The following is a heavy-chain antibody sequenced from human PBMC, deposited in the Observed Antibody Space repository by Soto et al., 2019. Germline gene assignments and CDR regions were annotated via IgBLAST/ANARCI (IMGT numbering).Heavy chain of an antibody. CDR2: ISASGGST. CDR1: GFTFSSYA. CDR3: AKDRPRGVSQGYAFDI. J-gene: IGHJ3*02. Sequence: GGSLRLSCAASGFTFSSYAMSWVRQAPGKGLEWVSAISASGGSTYYADSVKGRFTISRDNSKNTLYLQMNSLRAEDTAVYYCAKDRPRGVSQGYAFDIWGQGTMVTVSS. V-gene: IGHV3-23*01. D-gene: IGHD3-10*01.